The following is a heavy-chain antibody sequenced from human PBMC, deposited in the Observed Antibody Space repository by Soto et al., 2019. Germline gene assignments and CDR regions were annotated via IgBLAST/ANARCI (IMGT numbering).Heavy chain of an antibody. J-gene: IGHJ6*03. CDR2: IYYSGST. CDR1: GGSISRYF. CDR3: ATYDSPYYYMDV. D-gene: IGHD3-16*01. Sequence: QVQLQESGPGLVKPSETLSLTCTVSGGSISRYFWSWIRQPPGKGLQWIGHIYYSGSTDYNPSLKSRVAISADASKTHFSLRLNSVTAADAAVYYCATYDSPYYYMDVWGKGTTVTVSS. V-gene: IGHV4-59*13.